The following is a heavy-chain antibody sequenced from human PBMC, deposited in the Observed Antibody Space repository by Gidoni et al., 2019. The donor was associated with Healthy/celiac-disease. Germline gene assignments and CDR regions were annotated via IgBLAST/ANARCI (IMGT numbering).Heavy chain of an antibody. V-gene: IGHV1-8*01. D-gene: IGHD3-10*01. J-gene: IGHJ6*02. CDR2: MNPNSGKT. CDR1: GYTFTSYD. CDR3: ATPRGRLGGQDYYYYGMDV. Sequence: QVQLVQSGAEVKKPGASVKVSCKASGYTFTSYDINWVRQATGQGLEWMGWMNPNSGKTGYAQKFQGRVTMTRNTSISTAYMELSSLRSEDTAVYYCATPRGRLGGQDYYYYGMDVWGQGTTVTVSS.